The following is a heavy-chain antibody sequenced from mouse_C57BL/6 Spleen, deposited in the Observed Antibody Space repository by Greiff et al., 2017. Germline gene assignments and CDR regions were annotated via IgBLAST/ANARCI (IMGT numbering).Heavy chain of an antibody. Sequence: QVQLQQPGAELVMPGASVKLSCKASGYTFTSYWMHWVKQRPGQGLEWIGEIDPSDSYTNYNHKFKGKSTLTVDKSSSTAYMQLSSLTSEDSAVYYWAMASYGYGGAYWGQGTLVTVSA. V-gene: IGHV1-69*01. J-gene: IGHJ3*01. CDR1: GYTFTSYW. CDR2: IDPSDSYT. CDR3: AMASYGYGGAY. D-gene: IGHD2-9*01.